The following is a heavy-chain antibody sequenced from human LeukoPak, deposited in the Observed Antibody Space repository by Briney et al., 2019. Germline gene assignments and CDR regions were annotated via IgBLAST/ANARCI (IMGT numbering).Heavy chain of an antibody. CDR1: GGSISSYY. D-gene: IGHD5-18*01. V-gene: IGHV4-4*07. CDR2: IYTSGST. J-gene: IGHJ5*02. CDR3: ARDTGYSYNWFDP. Sequence: SETLSLTCTVSGGSISSYYWSWIRQPARQGLEWIGRIYTSGSTNYNPSLNSRVTMSVDTSKNQFSLKLSSVTTADTAVYDCARDTGYSYNWFDPWGQGTLVTVSS.